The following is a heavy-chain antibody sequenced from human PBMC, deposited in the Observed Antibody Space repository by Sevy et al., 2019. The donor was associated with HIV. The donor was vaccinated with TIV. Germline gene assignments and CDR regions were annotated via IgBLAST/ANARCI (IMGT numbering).Heavy chain of an antibody. V-gene: IGHV3-73*01. CDR3: TRPMICTLIPTGYTVDI. Sequence: GGSLRLSCAASGFTVSGSGLHWVRQAPGKGLEWVGRIRSKPNNYATVYAASVKCRFTISRDDSKNTAYLQMNSLKTEDTAVYYCTRPMICTLIPTGYTVDIWGQGTMVTVSS. J-gene: IGHJ3*02. D-gene: IGHD3-22*01. CDR2: IRSKPNNYAT. CDR1: GFTVSGSG.